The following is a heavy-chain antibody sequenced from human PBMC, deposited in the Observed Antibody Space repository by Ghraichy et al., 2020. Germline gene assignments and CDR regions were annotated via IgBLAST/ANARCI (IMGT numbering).Heavy chain of an antibody. CDR1: GGSISSSSYY. V-gene: IGHV4-39*01. CDR2: IYYSGST. Sequence: SETLSLTCTVSGGSISSSSYYWGWIRQPPGKGLEWIGSIYYSGSTYYNPSLKSRVTISVDTSKNQFSLKLSSVTAADTAVYYCASAAGIAVAGTAGNFDYWGQGTLVTVSS. D-gene: IGHD6-19*01. J-gene: IGHJ4*02. CDR3: ASAAGIAVAGTAGNFDY.